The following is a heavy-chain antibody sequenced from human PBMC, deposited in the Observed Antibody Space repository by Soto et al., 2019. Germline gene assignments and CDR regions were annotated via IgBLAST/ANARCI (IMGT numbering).Heavy chain of an antibody. J-gene: IGHJ4*02. CDR3: ARGVNDYDSSGYYGGCLFDY. Sequence: PSETLSLTCTVSGGSISGYYWNWIRQPAGKGLEWIGRVYSSGSTNYNPSVKSRITMSIDTSKNQFSLKLSSVTAADTAVYYCARGVNDYDSSGYYGGCLFDYWGQGTLVTVSS. CDR2: VYSSGST. CDR1: GGSISGYY. D-gene: IGHD3-22*01. V-gene: IGHV4-4*07.